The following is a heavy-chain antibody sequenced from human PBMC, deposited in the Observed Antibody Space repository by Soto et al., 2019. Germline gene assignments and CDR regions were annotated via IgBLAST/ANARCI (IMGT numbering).Heavy chain of an antibody. D-gene: IGHD6-6*01. CDR1: GGTFSSYT. CDR2: IIPILGIA. CDR3: ARDFPYSSSTQYFQD. Sequence: SVKVSCKASGGTFSSYTISWVRQAPGQGLEWMGRIIPILGIANYAQKFQGRVTITADKSTSTAYMELSSLRSEDTAVYYCARDFPYSSSTQYFQDWGQGTLVTVSS. V-gene: IGHV1-69*04. J-gene: IGHJ1*01.